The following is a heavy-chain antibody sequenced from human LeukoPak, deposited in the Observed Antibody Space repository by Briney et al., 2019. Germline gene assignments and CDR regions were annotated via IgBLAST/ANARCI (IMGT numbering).Heavy chain of an antibody. CDR2: IYYSGST. D-gene: IGHD6-19*01. CDR1: GGSISSGDYY. Sequence: SQTLSLTCTVSGGSISSGDYYWSWIRQPPGKGLEWIGYIYYSGSTYYNPSLKSRVTISVDTSKNQFSLKLSSVTAADTAVYYCAGPVESSGWWYVWGWGQGTLVTVS. CDR3: AGPVESSGWWYVWG. V-gene: IGHV4-30-4*01. J-gene: IGHJ4*02.